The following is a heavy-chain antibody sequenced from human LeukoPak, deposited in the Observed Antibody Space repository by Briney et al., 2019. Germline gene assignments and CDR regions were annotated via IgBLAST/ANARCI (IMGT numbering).Heavy chain of an antibody. J-gene: IGHJ4*02. D-gene: IGHD5-12*01. CDR2: ISYDGSNK. V-gene: IGHV3-30*03. CDR1: GFTFSSYG. Sequence: GGSLRLSCAASGFTFSSYGMHWVCQAPGKGLEWVAVISYDGSNKYYADSVKGRFTISRDNSKNTLYLQMNSLRSEDTAVYYCARAPRLVATIKYYFDYWGQGTLVTVSS. CDR3: ARAPRLVATIKYYFDY.